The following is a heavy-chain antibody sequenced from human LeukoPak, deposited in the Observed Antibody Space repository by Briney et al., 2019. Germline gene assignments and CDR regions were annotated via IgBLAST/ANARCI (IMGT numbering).Heavy chain of an antibody. CDR3: ARGSRRAVAYYFDY. D-gene: IGHD6-19*01. CDR2: INPNSGGT. CDR1: GYTLTGYY. V-gene: IGHV1-2*04. J-gene: IGHJ4*02. Sequence: ASVKVSCKASGYTLTGYYMHWVRQAPGQGLEWMGWINPNSGGTNYAQKFQGWVTMTRDTSTSTAYMELSRLRSDDTAVYYCARGSRRAVAYYFDYWGQGTLVTVSS.